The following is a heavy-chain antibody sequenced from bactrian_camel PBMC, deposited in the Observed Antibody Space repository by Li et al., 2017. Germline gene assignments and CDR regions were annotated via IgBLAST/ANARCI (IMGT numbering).Heavy chain of an antibody. D-gene: IGHD5*01. CDR1: KFPYSPSNC. V-gene: IGHV3S1*01. Sequence: HVQLVESGGGSVQAGGSLRLSCDADKFPYSPSNCKAWFRQAPGKEREGVASIVSGFGNTYYSRSVQGRFTVSPNNAENTVYLQMNNLKTEDTAMYYCAAGRNAGLGRGLGTQVTVS. J-gene: IGHJ4*01. CDR2: IVSGFGNT.